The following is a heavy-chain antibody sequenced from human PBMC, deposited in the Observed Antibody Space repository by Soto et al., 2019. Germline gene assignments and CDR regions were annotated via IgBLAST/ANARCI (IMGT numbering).Heavy chain of an antibody. CDR1: GGSISSYY. CDR3: ARYRGGSFYFDY. CDR2: IYYSGST. V-gene: IGHV4-59*01. Sequence: QVQLQESGPGLVKPSETLSLTCTVSGGSISSYYWSWIRQPPGKGLEWIGYIYYSGSTYYNPSLTSRVTTSVDTSKNQFSLKLSSVTAADTAVYYCARYRGGSFYFDYWGQGTLVTVSS. J-gene: IGHJ4*02. D-gene: IGHD1-26*01.